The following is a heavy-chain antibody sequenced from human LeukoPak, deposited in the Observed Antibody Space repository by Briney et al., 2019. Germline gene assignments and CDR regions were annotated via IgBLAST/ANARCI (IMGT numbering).Heavy chain of an antibody. CDR2: TYYRSKWYN. J-gene: IGHJ6*02. D-gene: IGHD2-15*01. CDR3: AREYCSGGSCPRDYYGMDV. Sequence: SQTLSLTCAISGDSVSGNSAAWNWIRQSPSRGLEWLGRTYYRSKWYNDYAVSVKSRITINPDTSKNQFSLQLNSVTPEDTAVYYCAREYCSGGSCPRDYYGMDVWGQGTTVTVSS. V-gene: IGHV6-1*01. CDR1: GDSVSGNSAA.